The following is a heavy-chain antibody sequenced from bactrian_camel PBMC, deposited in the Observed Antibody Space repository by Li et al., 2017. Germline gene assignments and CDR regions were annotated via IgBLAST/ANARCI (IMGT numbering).Heavy chain of an antibody. CDR1: GFSFSGFY. J-gene: IGHJ4*01. CDR3: APTPRPPPSVRYRGSPTCEVPNC. Sequence: DVQLVESGGGLAQPGGSLRLSCAASGFSFSGFYMSWVRQAPGKGLEWVSNIYTGGGPPDYSDSVKGRFTISRDNAKNTLSLQMSRLKPEDTARYYCAPTPRPPPSVRYRGSPTCEVPNCWGQGTQVTVS. D-gene: IGHD1*01. V-gene: IGHV3S40*01. CDR2: IYTGGGPP.